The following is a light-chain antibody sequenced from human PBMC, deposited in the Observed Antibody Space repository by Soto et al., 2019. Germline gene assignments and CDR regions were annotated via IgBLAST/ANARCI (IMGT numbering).Light chain of an antibody. CDR1: SSGIGTYNY. J-gene: IGLJ3*02. CDR2: EVN. Sequence: QSALTQPASVSGSPGQSITISCSETSSGIGTYNYVSWYQLHPGKVPKLIIYEVNNRPSGISPRFSGSKSGKTASLTISGLQAEDEADYYCISYIPSTTTHWVFGGGTKLTVL. CDR3: ISYIPSTTTHWV. V-gene: IGLV2-14*01.